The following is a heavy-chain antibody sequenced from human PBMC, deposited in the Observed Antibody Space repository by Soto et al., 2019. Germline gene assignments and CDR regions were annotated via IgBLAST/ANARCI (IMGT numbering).Heavy chain of an antibody. CDR1: GGSFNTYY. J-gene: IGHJ5*01. CDR2: IYTSGSP. CDR3: ARDAARSSWTWFDY. V-gene: IGHV4-4*07. D-gene: IGHD6-13*01. Sequence: PSETLSLTCPVSGGSFNTYYWSWIRQPAGKGLEWIGHIYTSGSPTYNPSLTSRVTMSVDSSTNQLSLKLRSVTVADTAVYYCARDAARSSWTWFDYWGQGTLVTVSS.